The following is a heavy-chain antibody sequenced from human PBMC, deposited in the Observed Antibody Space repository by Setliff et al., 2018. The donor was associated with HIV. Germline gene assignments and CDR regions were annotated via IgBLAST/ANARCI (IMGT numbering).Heavy chain of an antibody. Sequence: PSETLSLTCTISGGSFGAYRWNWIRQSAGRGLEWIGRIDSSGTTDYKPSLKGRVAISVDTSRNQFSLRVTSVTAADTAVYFCARDRHSSGLGSYGPWGPGILVTVSS. CDR2: IDSSGTT. J-gene: IGHJ5*02. V-gene: IGHV4-4*07. CDR1: GGSFGAYR. CDR3: ARDRHSSGLGSYGP. D-gene: IGHD3-10*01.